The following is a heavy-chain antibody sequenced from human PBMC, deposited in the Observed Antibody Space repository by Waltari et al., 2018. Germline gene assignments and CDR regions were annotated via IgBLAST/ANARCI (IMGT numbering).Heavy chain of an antibody. D-gene: IGHD1-26*01. CDR3: ARDLALLPIVGATTNYYYGMDV. Sequence: QVQLVQSGAEVKKPGSSVKVSCKASGGTFSSYAISWVRQAPGQGLEWMGGIIPTFGTANYAQKFQGRVTITADESTSTAYMELSSLRSEDTAVYYCARDLALLPIVGATTNYYYGMDVWGQGTTVTVSS. J-gene: IGHJ6*02. V-gene: IGHV1-69*01. CDR1: GGTFSSYA. CDR2: IIPTFGTA.